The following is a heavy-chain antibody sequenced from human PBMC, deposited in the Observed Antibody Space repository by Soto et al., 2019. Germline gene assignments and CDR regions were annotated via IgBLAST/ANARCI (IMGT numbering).Heavy chain of an antibody. CDR3: ARDILSVGPRANDGFDV. D-gene: IGHD2-8*02. Sequence: QVQLVQSGAEVRKPGASVNISCWASGFTFGDNLITWVRQAPGQSLEWMDWINPDNGNTKHSQTFQGRVSISSHSSASIAYVDVTDLTPDDTAVYDCARDILSVGPRANDGFDVWGQGTMVTVSS. V-gene: IGHV1-3*01. J-gene: IGHJ3*01. CDR1: GFTFGDNL. CDR2: INPDNGNT.